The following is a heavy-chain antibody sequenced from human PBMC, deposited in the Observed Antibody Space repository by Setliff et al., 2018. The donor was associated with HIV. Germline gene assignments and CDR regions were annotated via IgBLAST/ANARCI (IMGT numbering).Heavy chain of an antibody. CDR3: ARDYLHVFDI. CDR1: GYTFTDYY. CDR2: INSASGGT. V-gene: IGHV1-2*02. J-gene: IGHJ3*02. Sequence: ASVKVSCKASGYTFTDYYIHWVRQAPGQGLEWTGWINSASGGTNYAQNFQGRVTVTRGTSINTAYVELNSLKSDDTAVYYCARDYLHVFDIWGQGTMVTVSS.